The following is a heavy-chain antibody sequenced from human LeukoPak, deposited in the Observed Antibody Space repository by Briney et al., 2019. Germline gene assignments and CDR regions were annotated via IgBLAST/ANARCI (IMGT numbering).Heavy chain of an antibody. D-gene: IGHD6-13*01. Sequence: PSETLSLTCTVSGASISSYYWSWIRQPPGKGLEWIGYIYYSGSTNYNPSLKSRVTISVDTSKNQFSLKLSSVTAADTAVYYCAREFRVAADEYYYYYYGMDVWGQGTTVTVSS. V-gene: IGHV4-59*01. CDR2: IYYSGST. CDR3: AREFRVAADEYYYYYYGMDV. J-gene: IGHJ6*02. CDR1: GASISSYY.